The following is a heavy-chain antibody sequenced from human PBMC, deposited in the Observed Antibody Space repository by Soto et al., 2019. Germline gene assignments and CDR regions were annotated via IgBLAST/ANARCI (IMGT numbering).Heavy chain of an antibody. Sequence: QVQLVQSGAEVKKPGASVKVSCKASGYTFTSYGISWVRQAPGQGLEWMGWISAYNGNTNYAQKLQGRVTMTTDTSTSTAYMELRSLRSDDPAVYYCARGDIVVVPAAPVRYYYYGMDVWGQGTTVTVSS. CDR1: GYTFTSYG. CDR3: ARGDIVVVPAAPVRYYYYGMDV. J-gene: IGHJ6*02. D-gene: IGHD2-2*01. V-gene: IGHV1-18*01. CDR2: ISAYNGNT.